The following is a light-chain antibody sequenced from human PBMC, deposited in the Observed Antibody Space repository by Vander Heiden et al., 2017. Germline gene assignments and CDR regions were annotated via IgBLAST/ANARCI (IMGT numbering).Light chain of an antibody. V-gene: IGKV3-20*01. Sequence: EIVLPQSPGTLSLSPGERATLSCRASQSVSSSYLAWYQQKPGQAPRLLIYGASSRATGIPERFSGSGSGTDFTLTISRLEPEDFAVYYCQQYGSSPTWTFGQGTKVEIK. CDR3: QQYGSSPTWT. J-gene: IGKJ1*01. CDR1: QSVSSSY. CDR2: GAS.